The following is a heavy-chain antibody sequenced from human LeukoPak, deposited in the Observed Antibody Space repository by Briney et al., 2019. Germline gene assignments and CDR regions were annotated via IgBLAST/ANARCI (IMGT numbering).Heavy chain of an antibody. CDR2: INSDGSST. Sequence: PGGSLRLSCAASGFTFSSYWMHWVRQAPGKGLVWVSRINSDGSSTSYADSVKGRFTISRDNAKNTLYPQMNSLRAEDTAVYYCARGYCSSTSCLYYYYGMDVWGKGTTVTVSS. V-gene: IGHV3-74*01. CDR1: GFTFSSYW. D-gene: IGHD2-2*01. CDR3: ARGYCSSTSCLYYYYGMDV. J-gene: IGHJ6*04.